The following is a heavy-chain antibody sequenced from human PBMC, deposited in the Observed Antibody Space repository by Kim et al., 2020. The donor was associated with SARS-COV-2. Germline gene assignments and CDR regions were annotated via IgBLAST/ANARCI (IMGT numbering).Heavy chain of an antibody. CDR2: MSWDGTRK. CDR3: AKGVINSGFDD. V-gene: IGHV3-23*01. D-gene: IGHD1-26*01. Sequence: GGSLRLSCVASGFTFSTSPMGWVRQAPGKGLEWVSRMSWDGTRKYYADSVKGRVTMSSDKAKNMLYLHMNSLRVEDTAVYYCAKGVINSGFDDWGQGTQVSVSS. J-gene: IGHJ4*02. CDR1: GFTFSTSP.